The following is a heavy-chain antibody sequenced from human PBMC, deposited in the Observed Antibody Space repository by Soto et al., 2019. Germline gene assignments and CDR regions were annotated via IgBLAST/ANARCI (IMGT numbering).Heavy chain of an antibody. J-gene: IGHJ6*02. CDR1: GGTFSSYA. D-gene: IGHD2-15*01. CDR2: IIPIFGTA. Sequence: SVKVSCKASGGTFSSYAISWVRQAPGQGLEWMGGIIPIFGTANYAQKFQGRVTITADESTSTSYMELSSLRSEDTAVYYCARLRVVAAARNYYYYYYGMDVWGQGTTVTVSS. CDR3: ARLRVVAAARNYYYYYYGMDV. V-gene: IGHV1-69*13.